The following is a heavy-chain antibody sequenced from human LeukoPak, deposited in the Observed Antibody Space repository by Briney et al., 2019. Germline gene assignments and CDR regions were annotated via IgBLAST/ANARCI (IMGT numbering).Heavy chain of an antibody. CDR3: SKWKAIVLVPAARSPIDY. Sequence: GGSLRLSCAASGFTFSNYGMHWARQAPGKGLEWVAFIGFDGSDHSYADSVKGRFTISRDNSKHTLYLQMNSLRAEDTAVYYCSKWKAIVLVPAARSPIDYWGQGTLVTVSS. CDR1: GFTFSNYG. V-gene: IGHV3-30*02. D-gene: IGHD2-2*01. J-gene: IGHJ4*02. CDR2: IGFDGSDH.